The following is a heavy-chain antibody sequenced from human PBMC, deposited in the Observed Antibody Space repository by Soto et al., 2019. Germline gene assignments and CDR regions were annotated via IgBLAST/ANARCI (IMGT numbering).Heavy chain of an antibody. V-gene: IGHV3-7*01. CDR1: GFNFSSYG. J-gene: IGHJ6*01. Sequence: HPGGSLRLSGEGTGFNFSSYGIHWVRQAPGKGLEWVANTKRDASETYYADSVKDRFTISRDNARNSLYLQMNSLRVEDTAVYYCARPPVKGIHVFGQVTTV. D-gene: IGHD4-17*01. CDR3: ARPPVKGIHV. CDR2: TKRDASET.